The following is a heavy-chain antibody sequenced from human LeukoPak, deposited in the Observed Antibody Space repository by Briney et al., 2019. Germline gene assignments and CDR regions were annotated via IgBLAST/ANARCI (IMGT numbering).Heavy chain of an antibody. V-gene: IGHV3-23*01. CDR1: GFTFSSYA. CDR2: ISGSGGST. D-gene: IGHD6-6*01. Sequence: GGSLRLSCAASGFTFSSYAMSWVRQAPGKGLEWVSAISGSGGSTYYADSVKGRFTNSRDNSKNTLYLQMNSLRAEDTAVYYCAKGSSSFRIPYYFDYWGQGTLVTVSS. CDR3: AKGSSSFRIPYYFDY. J-gene: IGHJ4*02.